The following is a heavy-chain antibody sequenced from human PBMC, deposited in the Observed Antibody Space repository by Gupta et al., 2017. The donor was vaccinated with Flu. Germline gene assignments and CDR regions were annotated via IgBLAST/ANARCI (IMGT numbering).Heavy chain of an antibody. CDR3: ARVSYGSGTLLLDY. J-gene: IGHJ4*02. V-gene: IGHV3-33*01. D-gene: IGHD3-10*01. Sequence: VQLVESGGGVVQPGRSLRLSCAASGFPFSSHGMHWVRQAPGKGPEWVAVIWYDGSNKYYADSVKGRFTISRDNSKNTLYLQMNSLRAEDTAVYYCARVSYGSGTLLLDYWGQGTLVTVSS. CDR1: GFPFSSHG. CDR2: IWYDGSNK.